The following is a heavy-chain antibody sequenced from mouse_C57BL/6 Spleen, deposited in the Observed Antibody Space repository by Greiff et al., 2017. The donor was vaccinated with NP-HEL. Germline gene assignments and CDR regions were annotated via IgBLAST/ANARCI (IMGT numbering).Heavy chain of an antibody. CDR2: INPSNGGT. Sequence: QVQLQQPGTELVKPGASVKLSCKASGYTFTSYWMHWVKQRPGQGLEWIGNINPSNGGTNYTEKFKSKATLTVDKSSNTAYMLLSSLTAEGAAVNYCALYDYDGRGFDYWGQGTTLTVSS. V-gene: IGHV1-53*01. J-gene: IGHJ2*01. CDR1: GYTFTSYW. CDR3: ALYDYDGRGFDY. D-gene: IGHD2-4*01.